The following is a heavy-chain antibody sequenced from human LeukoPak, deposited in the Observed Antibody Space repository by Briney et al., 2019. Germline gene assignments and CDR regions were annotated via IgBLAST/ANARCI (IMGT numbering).Heavy chain of an antibody. D-gene: IGHD1-7*01. CDR1: GFTFSSYA. Sequence: PGGSLRLSCAASGFTFSSYAMSWVRQAPGKGLEWVSAISGSRGSTYYADSVKGRFTISRDNSKNTLYLQMNSLRAEDTAVYYCAKDSRITGTVDYWGQGTLVTVSS. J-gene: IGHJ4*02. CDR3: AKDSRITGTVDY. V-gene: IGHV3-23*01. CDR2: ISGSRGST.